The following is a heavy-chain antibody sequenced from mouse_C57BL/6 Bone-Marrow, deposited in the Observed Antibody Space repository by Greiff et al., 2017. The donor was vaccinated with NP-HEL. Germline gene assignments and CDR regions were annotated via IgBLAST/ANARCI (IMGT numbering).Heavy chain of an antibody. J-gene: IGHJ3*01. D-gene: IGHD1-1*01. Sequence: VQLQQSGPVLVKPGASVKMSCKASGYTFTDYYMNWVKQSHGKSLEWIGVINPYNGGTSYNQKFKGKATLTVDKSSSTAYMELNSLTSEDSAVYYCARYYYGSLFAYWGQGTLVTVSA. V-gene: IGHV1-19*01. CDR1: GYTFTDYY. CDR2: INPYNGGT. CDR3: ARYYYGSLFAY.